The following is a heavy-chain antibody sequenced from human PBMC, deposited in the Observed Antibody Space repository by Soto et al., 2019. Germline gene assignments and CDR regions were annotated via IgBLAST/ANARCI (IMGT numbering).Heavy chain of an antibody. CDR3: ARGREAGSSSWYSFDY. D-gene: IGHD6-13*01. CDR2: IIPIFGTA. J-gene: IGHJ4*02. Sequence: SVKVSSKASGGTFSSYAISWVRQAPGQGLEWMGGIIPIFGTANYAQKFQGRVTITADKSTSTAYMELSSLRSEDTAVYYCARGREAGSSSWYSFDYWGQGTLVTVSS. V-gene: IGHV1-69*06. CDR1: GGTFSSYA.